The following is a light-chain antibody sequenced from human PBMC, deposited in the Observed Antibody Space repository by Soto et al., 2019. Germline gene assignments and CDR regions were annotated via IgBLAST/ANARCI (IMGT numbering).Light chain of an antibody. CDR2: GAS. Sequence: EIVLTQSPGTLSLSPGERATLSCRASQSVSSSYLAWYQQKPGQAPRLLIYGASSRATGIPDRFSGSGSGTDFTLTISRLAPEDFALYYCQQYGSSPYTFGQGTKLEIK. J-gene: IGKJ2*01. CDR3: QQYGSSPYT. CDR1: QSVSSSY. V-gene: IGKV3-20*01.